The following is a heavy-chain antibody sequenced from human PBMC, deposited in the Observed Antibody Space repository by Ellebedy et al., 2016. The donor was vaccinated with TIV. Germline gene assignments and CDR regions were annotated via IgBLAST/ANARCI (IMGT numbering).Heavy chain of an antibody. J-gene: IGHJ3*02. CDR1: GFTFSSYA. Sequence: GESLKIPCAASGFTFSSYAMHWVRQAPGKGLEGVAVISYDGSNKYYADSVKGRFTISRDNSKNTLYLPMNSLRAEDTAVYYCARGSNVLWFGELVYRPDDAFDIWGQGTMVTVSS. V-gene: IGHV3-30-3*01. D-gene: IGHD3-10*01. CDR3: ARGSNVLWFGELVYRPDDAFDI. CDR2: ISYDGSNK.